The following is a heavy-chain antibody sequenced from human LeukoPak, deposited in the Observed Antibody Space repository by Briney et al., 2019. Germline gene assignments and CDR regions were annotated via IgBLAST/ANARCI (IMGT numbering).Heavy chain of an antibody. Sequence: GGSLRLSCAASGFTFSSYWMSWVRQAPGEGLEWVASIKQDGSEKYYVDSVKGRFTISRDNAKNSLYLQMSSLRAEDTAVYYCARWDYGDYVWGQGTLVTVSS. J-gene: IGHJ4*02. CDR2: IKQDGSEK. V-gene: IGHV3-7*05. D-gene: IGHD4-17*01. CDR1: GFTFSSYW. CDR3: ARWDYGDYV.